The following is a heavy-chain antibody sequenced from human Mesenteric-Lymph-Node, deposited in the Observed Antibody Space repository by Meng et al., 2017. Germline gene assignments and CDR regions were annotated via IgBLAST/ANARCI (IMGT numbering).Heavy chain of an antibody. CDR3: ATSQRYCSGGNCYPER. V-gene: IGHV3-23*01. D-gene: IGHD2-15*01. CDR2: TDASGGRT. J-gene: IGHJ4*02. Sequence: GESLKIFCAASTFTFSNYWMSWVRQAPGKGLDWVSGTDASGGRTYYADTVKGRFIISRDNSKNMLYLQMNTLRVEDTATYYCATSQRYCSGGNCYPERWGQGTPVTVSS. CDR1: TFTFSNYW.